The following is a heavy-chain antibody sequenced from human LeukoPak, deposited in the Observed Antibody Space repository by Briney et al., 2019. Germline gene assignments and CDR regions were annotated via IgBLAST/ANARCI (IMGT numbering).Heavy chain of an antibody. J-gene: IGHJ4*02. CDR3: ARNSIAVAGELDY. V-gene: IGHV1-46*01. CDR1: GYTFTSYY. CDR2: INPSGGST. Sequence: ASVKVSCKASGYTFTSYYMHWVRQAPGQGLEWMGIINPSGGSTSYAQKFQGRVTMTRDMSTSTVYMELSSLRSEVTAVYYCARNSIAVAGELDYWGQGTLVTVSS. D-gene: IGHD6-19*01.